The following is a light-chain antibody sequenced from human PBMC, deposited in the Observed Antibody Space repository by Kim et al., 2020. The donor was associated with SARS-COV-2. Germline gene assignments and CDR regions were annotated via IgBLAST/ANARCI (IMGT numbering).Light chain of an antibody. V-gene: IGLV3-19*01. Sequence: VALGQTVRIQCQGDSHRSYYATWYQQEPGQAPIHVIYGKNNRPSGIPDRFPGSSSGNPASLTITGTQAGDEADYYCNSRDSNDNVVFGGGTQLTVL. CDR2: GKN. CDR3: NSRDSNDNVV. CDR1: SHRSYY. J-gene: IGLJ2*01.